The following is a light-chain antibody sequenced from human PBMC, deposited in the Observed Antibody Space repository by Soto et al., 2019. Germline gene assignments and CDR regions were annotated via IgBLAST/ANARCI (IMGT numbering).Light chain of an antibody. CDR3: SSSAGSSNV. V-gene: IGLV2-8*01. J-gene: IGLJ1*01. Sequence: QSALTQPPSASGSPGQSVAISCTGTSSDVGGYNYVSWYQQHPGKAPKLMIYEVNKRPSGVPDRFSGSKSGNTASLTVSGLHAEEEADYYCSSSAGSSNVFGTGTKLNVL. CDR1: SSDVGGYNY. CDR2: EVN.